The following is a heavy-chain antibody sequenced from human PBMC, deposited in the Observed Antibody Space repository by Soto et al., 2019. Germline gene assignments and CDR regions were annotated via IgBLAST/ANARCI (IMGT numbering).Heavy chain of an antibody. J-gene: IGHJ6*02. Sequence: QVQLQESGPGLVKPSQTLSLTCTVSGGSLSSGGYYWTWIRQHPGKGLEWIGYIYYSGSTSYNPSLKGRVTISVDTSKNQFSLKLSSVTAADTAVYYGGRWLQFGSYCGMDVWGQGTTVTFSS. CDR3: GRWLQFGSYCGMDV. CDR2: IYYSGST. V-gene: IGHV4-31*03. CDR1: GGSLSSGGYY. D-gene: IGHD5-12*01.